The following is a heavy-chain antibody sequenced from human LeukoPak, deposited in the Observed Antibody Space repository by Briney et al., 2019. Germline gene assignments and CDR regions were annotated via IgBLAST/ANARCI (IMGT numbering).Heavy chain of an antibody. V-gene: IGHV3-30*03. Sequence: GGSLRLSCAASGFTFSSHGMHWVRQAPGKGLEWVSFISYDGSNKYYADSVKGRFTISRDNSKNTLFLQMNSLRAEDTAVYYCARQHTAATAFDYWGQGTLVTVSS. CDR3: ARQHTAATAFDY. CDR2: ISYDGSNK. D-gene: IGHD6-13*01. CDR1: GFTFSSHG. J-gene: IGHJ4*02.